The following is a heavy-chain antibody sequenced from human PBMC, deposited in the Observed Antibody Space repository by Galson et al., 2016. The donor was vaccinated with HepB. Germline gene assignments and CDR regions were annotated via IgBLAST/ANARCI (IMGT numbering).Heavy chain of an antibody. CDR3: AKDGYDILTGYYYYYYGMDV. D-gene: IGHD3-9*01. Sequence: SLRLSCAASGFTFSSYAMSWVRQAPGKGLEWVSAISGSGGSTYYADSVKGRFTISRDNSKNTLYLQMNSLRAEDTAVYYCAKDGYDILTGYYYYYYGMDVWGQGTTVTVSS. CDR1: GFTFSSYA. V-gene: IGHV3-23*01. J-gene: IGHJ6*02. CDR2: ISGSGGST.